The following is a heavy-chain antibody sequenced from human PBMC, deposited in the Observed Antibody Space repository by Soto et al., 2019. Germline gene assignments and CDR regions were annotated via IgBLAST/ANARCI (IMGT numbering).Heavy chain of an antibody. V-gene: IGHV3-23*01. J-gene: IGHJ6*02. CDR3: ANRYYGSGSYGFDYYYGMDV. Sequence: GGSLRLSCAASGFTFSSYAMSWVRQAPGKGLEWVSAISGSGGSTYYADSVKGRFTISRDNSKNTLYLQMNSLRAEDTAVYYCANRYYGSGSYGFDYYYGMDVWGQGTTVTVSS. D-gene: IGHD3-10*01. CDR2: ISGSGGST. CDR1: GFTFSSYA.